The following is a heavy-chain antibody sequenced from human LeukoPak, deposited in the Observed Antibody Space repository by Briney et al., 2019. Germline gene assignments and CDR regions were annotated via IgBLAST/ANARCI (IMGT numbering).Heavy chain of an antibody. V-gene: IGHV3-66*01. CDR2: IYSGGST. J-gene: IGHJ4*02. Sequence: GGSLSLSCAASGFTVSSNYMSWVRQAPGKGLEWVSVIYSGGSTYYADSVKGRFTISRDNSKNTLYLQMNSLRAEDTAVYYCASISSWGSYRYVDYWGQGTLVTVSS. CDR1: GFTVSSNY. CDR3: ASISSWGSYRYVDY. D-gene: IGHD3-16*02.